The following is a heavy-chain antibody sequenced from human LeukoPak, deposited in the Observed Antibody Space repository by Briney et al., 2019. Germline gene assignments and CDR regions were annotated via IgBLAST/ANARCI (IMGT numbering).Heavy chain of an antibody. J-gene: IGHJ5*02. CDR3: ARQEAAKPWRFDP. V-gene: IGHV4-61*05. Sequence: PSETLSHTCTVSGDSISSTSYFWGWIRQPPGKGLEWIGYIYYSGSTNYNPSLKSRVTISVDTSKNQFSLKLSSVTAADTAVYYCARQEAAKPWRFDPWGQGTLVTVSS. CDR1: GDSISSTSYF. D-gene: IGHD1-14*01. CDR2: IYYSGST.